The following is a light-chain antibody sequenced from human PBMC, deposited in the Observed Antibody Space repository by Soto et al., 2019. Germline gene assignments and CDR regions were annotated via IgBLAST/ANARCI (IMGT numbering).Light chain of an antibody. CDR3: XSYDSSLSGVV. V-gene: IGLV1-40*01. CDR1: SSNIGAGYD. J-gene: IGLJ2*01. Sequence: QSVLTQPXSVSGAPGQRVTIXCTGSSSNIGAGYDVHWYQQLPGTAPKLLIYGNSNRPSGVPDRFSGSKSXXXXXXAXTGLQXXDEADYYXXSYDSSLSGVVF. CDR2: GNS.